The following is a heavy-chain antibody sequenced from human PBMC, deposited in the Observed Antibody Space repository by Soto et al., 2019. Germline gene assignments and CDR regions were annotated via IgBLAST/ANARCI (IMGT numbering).Heavy chain of an antibody. CDR3: ARAGFSYGHLLF. J-gene: IGHJ4*02. V-gene: IGHV4-30-4*01. CDR1: GGPIKTGDYY. Sequence: QVQLKESGPGLVKPSETLSLTCNVSGGPIKTGDYYWNWIRQPPGKGLEWIGYVFYSGATNYSPSLKTQAAISMDTSKTQFSLSLTSVTAADTAVYYCARAGFSYGHLLFWGQGIRVTVST. CDR2: VFYSGAT. D-gene: IGHD3-10*01.